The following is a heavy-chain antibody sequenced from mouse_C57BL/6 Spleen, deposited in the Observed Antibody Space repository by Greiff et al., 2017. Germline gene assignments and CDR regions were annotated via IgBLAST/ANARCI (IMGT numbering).Heavy chain of an antibody. D-gene: IGHD2-4*01. CDR3: VLYDYEFAY. J-gene: IGHJ3*01. CDR2: INPNYGTT. Sequence: VEPGASVKISCKASGYSFTDYNMNWVKQSNGKSLEWIGVINPNYGTTSYNQKFKGKATLTVDQSSSTAYMQLNSLTSEDSAVYYCVLYDYEFAYWGQGTLVTVSA. V-gene: IGHV1-39*01. CDR1: GYSFTDYN.